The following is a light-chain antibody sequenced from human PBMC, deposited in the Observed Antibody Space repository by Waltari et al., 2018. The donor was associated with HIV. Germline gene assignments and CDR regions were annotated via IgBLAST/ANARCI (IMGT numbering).Light chain of an antibody. CDR2: DAS. CDR3: QQNDNLPYT. J-gene: IGKJ2*01. Sequence: DIQMTQSPSSLSASGGDSVTITCQASQDITNYVNWYRQEPGKPPKLLIYDASDLQTGVPSRFSGSGSGTDFTFTINSLQPEDFATYYCQQNDNLPYTFGQGTKVEIK. V-gene: IGKV1-33*01. CDR1: QDITNY.